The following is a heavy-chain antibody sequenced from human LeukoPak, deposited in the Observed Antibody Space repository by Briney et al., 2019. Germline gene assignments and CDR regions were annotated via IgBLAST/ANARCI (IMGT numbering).Heavy chain of an antibody. D-gene: IGHD4-17*01. J-gene: IGHJ4*02. Sequence: GASVKVSCKASGYTFTSYYMHWVRQAPGQGLEWMGIINPSGGSTSYAQKFQGRVTMTRDTSTSTAYMELRSLRSDDTAVYYCASISYGDYSFDYWGQGTLVTVSS. CDR1: GYTFTSYY. CDR3: ASISYGDYSFDY. CDR2: INPSGGST. V-gene: IGHV1-46*01.